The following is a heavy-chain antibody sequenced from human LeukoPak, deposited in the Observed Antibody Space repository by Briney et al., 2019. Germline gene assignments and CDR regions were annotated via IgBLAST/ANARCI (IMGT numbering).Heavy chain of an antibody. D-gene: IGHD2-15*01. CDR2: IYRTGST. Sequence: SETLSLTCTVSGGCISSHYWSWIRQPAGKGLEWIGRIYRTGSTSYNPSLKSRVTMSVDTSKNQFSLKLSYVTAADTAVYYCTREGLEDCSGASCYFLFDPWGQGTLVTVSS. CDR1: GGCISSHY. J-gene: IGHJ5*02. V-gene: IGHV4-4*07. CDR3: TREGLEDCSGASCYFLFDP.